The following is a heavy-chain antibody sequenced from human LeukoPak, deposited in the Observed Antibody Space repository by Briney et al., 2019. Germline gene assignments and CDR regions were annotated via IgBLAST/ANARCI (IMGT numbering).Heavy chain of an antibody. D-gene: IGHD5-12*01. J-gene: IGHJ4*02. V-gene: IGHV3-9*01. CDR1: GFTFDDYA. CDR2: ISWNSGSI. Sequence: GGSLRLSCAASGFTFDDYAMHWVRQAPGKGLEWVSGISWNSGSIGYADSVKGRFTISRDNAKNSLYLQMNGLRAEDTALYYCAKDSGYSYYFDYWGQGTLVTVSS. CDR3: AKDSGYSYYFDY.